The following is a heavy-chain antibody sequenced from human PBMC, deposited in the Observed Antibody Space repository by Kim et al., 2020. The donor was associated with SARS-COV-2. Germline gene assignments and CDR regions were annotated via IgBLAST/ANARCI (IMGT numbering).Heavy chain of an antibody. Sequence: GGSLRLSCAASGFTFSGSALHWVRQASGKGLGWVGRIRSKANSSASAYAASVKGRFTISRDDSKNTAYLQMNSLTTEDTAVYYGTSGYYYDSSGYYSDYWGQGSLVTVSS. CDR2: IRSKANSSAS. J-gene: IGHJ4*02. CDR1: GFTFSGSA. CDR3: TSGYYYDSSGYYSDY. V-gene: IGHV3-73*01. D-gene: IGHD3-22*01.